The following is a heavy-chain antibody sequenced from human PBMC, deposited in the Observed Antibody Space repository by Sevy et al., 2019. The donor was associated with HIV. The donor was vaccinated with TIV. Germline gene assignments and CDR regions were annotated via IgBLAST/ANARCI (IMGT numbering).Heavy chain of an antibody. CDR1: GFTFSNAW. Sequence: GGSLRLSCAASGFTFSNAWMSWVRQAPGKGLEWVGRIKSKSDGGTNDYAAPVKGRFTISNDDSKKSLYLQMNSLKAEETVVYYWTTGFYYYVSSGYYYWGQGTLVTVSS. D-gene: IGHD3-22*01. CDR2: IKSKSDGGTN. J-gene: IGHJ4*02. V-gene: IGHV3-15*01. CDR3: TTGFYYYVSSGYYY.